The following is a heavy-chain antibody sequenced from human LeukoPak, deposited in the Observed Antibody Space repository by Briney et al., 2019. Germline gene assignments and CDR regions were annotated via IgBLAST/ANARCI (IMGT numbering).Heavy chain of an antibody. V-gene: IGHV1-69*13. D-gene: IGHD1-7*01. Sequence: ASVKVSCKASGGTFSSYAISWVRQAPGQGLEWMGGIIPIFGTANYAQKFQGRVTITADESTSTAYMELRSLRSDDTAVYYCAREGDITGTTVYFDYWGQGTLVTVSS. CDR1: GGTFSSYA. CDR3: AREGDITGTTVYFDY. J-gene: IGHJ4*02. CDR2: IIPIFGTA.